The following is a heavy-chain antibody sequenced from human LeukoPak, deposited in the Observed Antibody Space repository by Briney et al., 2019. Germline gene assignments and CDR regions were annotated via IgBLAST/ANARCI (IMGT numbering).Heavy chain of an antibody. D-gene: IGHD3-22*01. CDR1: GYTFTGYY. Sequence: ASVKVSCKASGYTFTGYYMHWVRQAPGQGLEWMGWINPNSGGTNYAQKFQGRVTMTRDTSISTAYMELSRLRSDDTAVYYCARDPAYYYDSSGYYYHYWGQGTLVTVSS. CDR3: ARDPAYYYDSSGYYYHY. CDR2: INPNSGGT. J-gene: IGHJ4*02. V-gene: IGHV1-2*02.